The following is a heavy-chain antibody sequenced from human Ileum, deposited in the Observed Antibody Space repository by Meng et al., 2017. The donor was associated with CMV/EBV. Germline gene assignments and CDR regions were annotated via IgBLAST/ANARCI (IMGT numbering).Heavy chain of an antibody. CDR2: LQSDGSNK. CDR1: GSAFTFSTSR. V-gene: IGHV3-30*02. CDR3: ARQVIAGPSTTCFDY. D-gene: IGHD2/OR15-2a*01. Sequence: GESLKISCAASGSAFTFSTSRMHWVRQAPGKGLEWVAFLQSDGSNKNHVDSVKGRFTISRDNSKNTVYLQMNSLRPEDTAVYYCARQVIAGPSTTCFDYWGQGTLVTVSS. J-gene: IGHJ4*02.